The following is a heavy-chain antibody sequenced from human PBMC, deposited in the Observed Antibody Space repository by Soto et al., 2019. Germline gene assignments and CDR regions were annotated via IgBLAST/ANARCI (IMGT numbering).Heavy chain of an antibody. Sequence: QVQLMESGGGVVQPGGSLRLSCTASGFTFNTYGMHWVRQAPGKGLEWVAVMSYDGSNKYYVDSVRGRFTISRDNSKTPLFLQMNSLRAEDPAMYYCTKGAGSYFSSAFDFWGQGTLVTVSS. V-gene: IGHV3-30*18. CDR2: MSYDGSNK. CDR1: GFTFNTYG. J-gene: IGHJ4*02. D-gene: IGHD1-26*01. CDR3: TKGAGSYFSSAFDF.